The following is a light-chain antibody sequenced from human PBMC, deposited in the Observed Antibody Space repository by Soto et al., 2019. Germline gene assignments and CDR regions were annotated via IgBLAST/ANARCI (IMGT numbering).Light chain of an antibody. J-gene: IGLJ2*01. CDR1: SSNIGAGYD. CDR2: GNS. CDR3: QSYDSSHLV. V-gene: IGLV1-40*01. Sequence: QSVLTQPPSVSGAPGQRVTISCTGSSSNIGAGYDVHWYQQLPGTAPKLLIYGNSNRPSGVPDRFSGSKSGTSASLAITGLQAEEEADYYCQSYDSSHLVFGGGTKLTVL.